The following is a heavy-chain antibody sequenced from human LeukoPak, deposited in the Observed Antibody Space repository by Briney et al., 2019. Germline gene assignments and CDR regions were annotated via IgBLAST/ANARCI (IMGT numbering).Heavy chain of an antibody. V-gene: IGHV4-30-4*01. Sequence: SETLSLTCTVSGDSISSGDYYWSWIRQPPGKGLEWIGYIYSSGSTYYNPSLKSRVIISVDTSKNQFSLKLSSVTAADTAVYYCASVYDSSGYYPFWGQGTLVTVSS. CDR1: GDSISSGDYY. J-gene: IGHJ4*02. CDR3: ASVYDSSGYYPF. CDR2: IYSSGST. D-gene: IGHD3-22*01.